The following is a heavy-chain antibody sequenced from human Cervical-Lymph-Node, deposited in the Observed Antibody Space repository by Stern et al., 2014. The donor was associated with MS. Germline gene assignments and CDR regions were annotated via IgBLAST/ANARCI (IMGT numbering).Heavy chain of an antibody. CDR3: ARSRLTDYDSSGFDY. V-gene: IGHV3-33*01. CDR2: IWYDETDN. CDR1: GFSFSRYG. D-gene: IGHD3-22*01. J-gene: IGHJ4*02. Sequence: VHLVESGGGVVQPGRSLRLSCVASGFSFSRYGMHWVRQAPDRGLGWVAVIWYDETDNYYADSVKGRFTISRDDSKNTMYLQMNNVRVEDTAVYFCARSRLTDYDSSGFDYWGQGTLVTVSS.